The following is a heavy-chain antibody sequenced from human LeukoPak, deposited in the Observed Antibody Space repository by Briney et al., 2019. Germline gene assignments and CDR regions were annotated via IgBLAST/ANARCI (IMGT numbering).Heavy chain of an antibody. J-gene: IGHJ2*01. CDR3: ARGFSGDWYFDL. V-gene: IGHV3-74*01. CDR1: GFTFSSYW. CDR2: INSDGSST. Sequence: PGGSLRLSCAASGFTFSSYWMHWVRHAPGKGLVWVSRINSDGSSTSYAESVKGRFTISRDNAKNTLYLQMNSLRAEDTAVYYCARGFSGDWYFDLWGRGTLVTVSS. D-gene: IGHD3-3*01.